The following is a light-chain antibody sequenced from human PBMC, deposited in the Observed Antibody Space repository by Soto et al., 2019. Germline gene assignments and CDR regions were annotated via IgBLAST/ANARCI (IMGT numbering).Light chain of an antibody. Sequence: IILTQSPGTLSLSPGERVTLSCKASQTINNNYVAWYQQRPGRAPRLLVYGASARATGIPDRFRGSGAGTDFTLNISRLEPEDLAVYYGQHHGELIGFGGGTKV. V-gene: IGKV3-20*01. CDR1: QTINNNY. CDR3: QHHGELIG. CDR2: GAS. J-gene: IGKJ4*01.